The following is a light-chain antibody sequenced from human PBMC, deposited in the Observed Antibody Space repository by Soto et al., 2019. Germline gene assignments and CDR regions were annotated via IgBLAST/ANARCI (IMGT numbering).Light chain of an antibody. CDR3: SSYSSESNLI. V-gene: IGLV2-14*01. CDR2: EVR. Sequence: QSSLTQPASVSGSPGQSITISCAGTMRDVGAYNLVSWYQQHPGRAPQLIIYEVRNRPSGISFRCSGSKSGNTASLTISGLQAEDEAYYYCSSYSSESNLIFGGGTKLTVL. CDR1: MRDVGAYNL. J-gene: IGLJ2*01.